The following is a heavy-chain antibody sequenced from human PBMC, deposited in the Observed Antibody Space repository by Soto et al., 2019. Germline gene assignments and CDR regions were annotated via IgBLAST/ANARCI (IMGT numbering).Heavy chain of an antibody. J-gene: IGHJ4*02. Sequence: SETLSLTCTVSGGSMRNYFWTWIRQPPGKGLEWIGYIHYSGTTSFFPSYNPSLRSRVTISEDTSKNQFSLKLLSVTTADTAVYFCAAGEASSKNLAPYYLDFWGQGTLVTVSS. CDR3: AAGEASSKNLAPYYLDF. D-gene: IGHD6-13*01. V-gene: IGHV4-59*01. CDR1: GGSMRNYF. CDR2: IHYSGTT.